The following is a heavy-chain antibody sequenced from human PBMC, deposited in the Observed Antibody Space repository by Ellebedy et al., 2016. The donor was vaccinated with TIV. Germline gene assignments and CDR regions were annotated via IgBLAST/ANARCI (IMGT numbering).Heavy chain of an antibody. J-gene: IGHJ6*02. D-gene: IGHD5-24*01. Sequence: GESLKISXAASGFTFSSYAMSWVRQAPGKGLEWVSAISGSGGSTYYADSVKGRFTISRDNSKNTLYLQMNSLRAEDTAVYYCAKGSRGDGYNYYYYYGMDVWGQGTTVTVSS. CDR2: ISGSGGST. V-gene: IGHV3-23*01. CDR3: AKGSRGDGYNYYYYYGMDV. CDR1: GFTFSSYA.